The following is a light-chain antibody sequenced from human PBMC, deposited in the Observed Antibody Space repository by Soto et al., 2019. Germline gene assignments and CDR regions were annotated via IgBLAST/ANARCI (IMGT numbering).Light chain of an antibody. V-gene: IGLV2-14*01. CDR1: SSDVGNYIY. CDR2: DVT. J-gene: IGLJ1*01. Sequence: ALTQPASVSGSPGQSITISCTGASSDVGNYIYVSWYQQHPGKAPKLIIYDVTDRPSGVSNRFSGSKSGNTASLTISGLQAEDEADYYCSSYTGSRTLYVFGTGTKVTVL. CDR3: SSYTGSRTLYV.